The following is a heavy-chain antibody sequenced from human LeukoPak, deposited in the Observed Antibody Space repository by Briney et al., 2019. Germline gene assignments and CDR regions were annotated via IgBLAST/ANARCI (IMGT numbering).Heavy chain of an antibody. CDR2: IDAAGDT. CDR1: GFTFSSYD. Sequence: PGGSLRLSCAASGFTFSSYDMHWVRQATGKGLEWVSGIDAAGDTYYPGSVKGRFTISRENDKNSLYLQMNSLRAGDTAVYYCARGPLILRYFDWYYDYWGQGTLVTVSS. D-gene: IGHD3-9*01. V-gene: IGHV3-13*01. J-gene: IGHJ4*02. CDR3: ARGPLILRYFDWYYDY.